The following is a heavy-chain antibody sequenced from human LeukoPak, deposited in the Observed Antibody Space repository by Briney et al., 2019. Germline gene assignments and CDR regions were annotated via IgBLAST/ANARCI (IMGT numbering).Heavy chain of an antibody. V-gene: IGHV1-2*02. CDR3: ARADCSSTSCYFDY. Sequence: ASVKVSCKASGYTFIGYYMHWVRQAPGQGLEWMGWINPNSGGTNYAQKFQGRVTMTRDTSISTAYMELSRLRSDDTAVYYCARADCSSTSCYFDYWGQGTLVTVSS. J-gene: IGHJ4*02. D-gene: IGHD2-2*01. CDR2: INPNSGGT. CDR1: GYTFIGYY.